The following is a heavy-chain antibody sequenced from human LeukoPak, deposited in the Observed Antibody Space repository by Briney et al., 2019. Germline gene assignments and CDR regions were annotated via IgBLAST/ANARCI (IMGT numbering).Heavy chain of an antibody. Sequence: ASVKVSCKASGYTFTAYYMYWVRQAPGQGLEWMGWINPITGATNFAQKFQGRVTMTRDTSISTAYVELSSLTSDDAAVYYCARSYSSSAPHFDSWGQGTLVTVSS. D-gene: IGHD6-6*01. CDR2: INPITGAT. CDR3: ARSYSSSAPHFDS. CDR1: GYTFTAYY. V-gene: IGHV1-2*02. J-gene: IGHJ4*02.